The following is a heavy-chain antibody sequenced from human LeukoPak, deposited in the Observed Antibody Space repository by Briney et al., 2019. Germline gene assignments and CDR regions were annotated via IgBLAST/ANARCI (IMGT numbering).Heavy chain of an antibody. J-gene: IGHJ4*02. CDR3: ARDVDTAMVHFDY. CDR2: IKEDGSEK. CDR1: GFTFNSYW. D-gene: IGHD5-18*01. V-gene: IGHV3-7*01. Sequence: SGGSLRLSCAASGFTFNSYWMSWVRQAPGKGLEWVANIKEDGSEKYYVDSVKGRFTISRDNAKNSLYLQMNSLRAEDTAVYYCARDVDTAMVHFDYWGQGTLVTVSS.